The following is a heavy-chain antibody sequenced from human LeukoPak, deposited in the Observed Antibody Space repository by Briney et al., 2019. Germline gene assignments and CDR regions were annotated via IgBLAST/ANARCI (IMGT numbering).Heavy chain of an antibody. Sequence: PSQTLSLTCAVYGGSSSGYYWSWIRQPPGKGLEWIGEINHSGSTNYNPSLKSRATISVDTSKNQFSLKLSSVTAADTAVYYCASPSITFGGVIDNDAFDIWGQGTMVTVSS. J-gene: IGHJ3*02. CDR2: INHSGST. D-gene: IGHD3-16*02. V-gene: IGHV4-34*01. CDR1: GGSSSGYY. CDR3: ASPSITFGGVIDNDAFDI.